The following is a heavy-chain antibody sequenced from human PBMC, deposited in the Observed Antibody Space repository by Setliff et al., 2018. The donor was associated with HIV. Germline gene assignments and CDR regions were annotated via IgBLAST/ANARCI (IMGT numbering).Heavy chain of an antibody. CDR3: AAQSRVGLTKYFDY. CDR2: IYYTGAV. J-gene: IGHJ4*02. Sequence: SSETLSLTCTVSGGSISTEYWSWIRQPPGKGLEWIGHIYYTGAVKYNPNLMSRATISVDTSKNSVSLNLRSVTTADTAVFYCAAQSRVGLTKYFDYWGRGTLVTVSS. CDR1: GGSISTEY. V-gene: IGHV4-59*01. D-gene: IGHD1-26*01.